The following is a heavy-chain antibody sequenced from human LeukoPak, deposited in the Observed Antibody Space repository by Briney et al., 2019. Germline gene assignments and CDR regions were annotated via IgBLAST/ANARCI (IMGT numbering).Heavy chain of an antibody. CDR2: INQDESEK. D-gene: IGHD5-12*01. CDR1: GFTFSSYW. Sequence: GGSLRLSCAASGFTFSSYWMSWVRQAPGKGLEWVANINQDESEKYYVDSVKGRFTISRDNAKNSLYLQMNSLRAEDTAVYYCARISRGYSGYGDFDYWGQGTLVTVSS. J-gene: IGHJ4*02. CDR3: ARISRGYSGYGDFDY. V-gene: IGHV3-7*01.